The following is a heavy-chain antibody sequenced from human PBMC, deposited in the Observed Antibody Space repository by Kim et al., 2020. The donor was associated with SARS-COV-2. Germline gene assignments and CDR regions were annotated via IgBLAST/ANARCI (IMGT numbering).Heavy chain of an antibody. CDR3: ARYLTPGLGYFDL. Sequence: YNPSLKSRVPISVDTSKNQFSLKLSSVTAADTAVYYCARYLTPGLGYFDLWGRGTLVTVSS. D-gene: IGHD6-19*01. V-gene: IGHV4-59*01. J-gene: IGHJ2*01.